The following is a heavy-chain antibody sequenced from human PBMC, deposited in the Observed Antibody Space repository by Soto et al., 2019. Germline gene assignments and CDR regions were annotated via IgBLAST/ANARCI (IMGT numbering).Heavy chain of an antibody. Sequence: QVQLVQSGAEVKKPGASVKVSCKASGYTFTSYDINWVRQATGQGLEWMGWMNPNSGNTGYAQKFQGRVTMTRNTSISTADMELSSLRSDDTAVYYCARSRGWRHYYYGMDVWGQGTTVTVSS. J-gene: IGHJ6*02. CDR2: MNPNSGNT. V-gene: IGHV1-8*01. CDR1: GYTFTSYD. CDR3: ARSRGWRHYYYGMDV. D-gene: IGHD2-15*01.